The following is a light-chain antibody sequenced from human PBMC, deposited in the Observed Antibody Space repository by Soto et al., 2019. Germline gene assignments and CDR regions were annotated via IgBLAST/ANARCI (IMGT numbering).Light chain of an antibody. CDR1: SGHSSYA. CDR2: LNSDGSH. Sequence: QLVLTQSPSASASLGASVKLTCTLSSGHSSYAIAWHQQQPEKGPRYLMKLNSDGSHSKEAGIPDRFSGSSSRAERYLTVSSLQSGDEAYYDCQTWVTGIYVFGTGTKLTVL. J-gene: IGLJ1*01. V-gene: IGLV4-69*01. CDR3: QTWVTGIYV.